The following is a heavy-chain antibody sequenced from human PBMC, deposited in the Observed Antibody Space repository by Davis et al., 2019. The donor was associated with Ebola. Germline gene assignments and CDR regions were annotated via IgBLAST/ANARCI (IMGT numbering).Heavy chain of an antibody. CDR3: ARDGLGFGDYFDY. J-gene: IGHJ4*02. CDR2: IYYSGST. D-gene: IGHD3-10*01. CDR1: GGSISSYY. V-gene: IGHV4-59*12. Sequence: MPSETLSLTCTVPGGSISSYYWSWIRQPPGKGLEWIGYIYYSGSTNYNPSLKSRVTISVDTSKNQFSLKLSSVTAADTAVYYCARDGLGFGDYFDYWGQGTLVTVSS.